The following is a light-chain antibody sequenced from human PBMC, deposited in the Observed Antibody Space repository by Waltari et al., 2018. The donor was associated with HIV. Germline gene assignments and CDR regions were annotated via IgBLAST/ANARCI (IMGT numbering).Light chain of an antibody. J-gene: IGLJ1*01. Sequence: QSVLTQPPSASGTPGQRVTIPCSGTTSNVGSNFVSWYQQLPGTAPKVLIYRDNRRPSGVPDRFSGSKSGASASLAISGLRSEDEGDYYCATWDGSLGGAYVFGAGTKVSVL. CDR3: ATWDGSLGGAYV. CDR1: TSNVGSNF. V-gene: IGLV1-47*01. CDR2: RDN.